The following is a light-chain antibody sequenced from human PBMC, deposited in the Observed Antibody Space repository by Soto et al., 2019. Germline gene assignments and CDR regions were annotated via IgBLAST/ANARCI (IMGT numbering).Light chain of an antibody. CDR3: QSYNDSPFA. Sequence: EIVLTQSPATLSVSPGERVTLSCRASESLSYFLAWYQHIPGQSPRLLIYGVSTRVAGVPSRFSGGGSATDFTLTISSLQSEDFAVYYCQSYNDSPFAFGQGTKLEI. CDR2: GVS. J-gene: IGKJ2*01. V-gene: IGKV3-15*01. CDR1: ESLSYF.